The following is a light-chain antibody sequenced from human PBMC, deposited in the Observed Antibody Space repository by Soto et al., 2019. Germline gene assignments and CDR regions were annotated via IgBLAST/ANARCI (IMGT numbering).Light chain of an antibody. CDR2: DAS. Sequence: EVVLTQSPATLSWSPGERATLSCRASQSVYQYLAWYQQKPGQAPRLLIYDASNRATSIPARFSGTGSGTDFTLTISSLEPEDFAVYYCQQRYSWPPLTFGGGTKVEIK. V-gene: IGKV3-11*01. CDR3: QQRYSWPPLT. CDR1: QSVYQY. J-gene: IGKJ4*01.